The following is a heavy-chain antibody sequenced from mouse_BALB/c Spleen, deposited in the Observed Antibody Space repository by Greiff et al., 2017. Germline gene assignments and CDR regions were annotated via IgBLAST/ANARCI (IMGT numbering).Heavy chain of an antibody. CDR1: GFSLTSYG. Sequence: VQLQESGPGLVQPSQSLSITCTVSGFSLTSYGVHWVRQSPGKGLEWLGVIWSGGSTDYNAAFISRLSISKDNSKSQVFFKMNSLQANDTAIYYCARNEYYYGSSYGAMDYWGQGTSVTVSS. CDR2: IWSGGST. CDR3: ARNEYYYGSSYGAMDY. J-gene: IGHJ4*01. D-gene: IGHD1-1*01. V-gene: IGHV2-2*02.